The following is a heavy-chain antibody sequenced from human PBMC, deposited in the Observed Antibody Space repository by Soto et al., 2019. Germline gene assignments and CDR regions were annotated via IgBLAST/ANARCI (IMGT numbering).Heavy chain of an antibody. D-gene: IGHD6-19*01. V-gene: IGHV3-23*01. CDR3: AKEGEHSSGWANFDY. J-gene: IGHJ4*02. CDR1: GFTFSSYA. Sequence: GGSLRLSCAASGFTFSSYAMSWVRQAPGKGLEWVSAISGSGVSTYYADSVEGRFTISRDNSKNTLYLQMNSLRAEDTAVYYCAKEGEHSSGWANFDYWGQGTLVTVSS. CDR2: ISGSGVST.